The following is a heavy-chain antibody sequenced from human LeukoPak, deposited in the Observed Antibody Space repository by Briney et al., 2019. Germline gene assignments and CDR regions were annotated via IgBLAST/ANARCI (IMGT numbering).Heavy chain of an antibody. V-gene: IGHV3-23*01. CDR2: ISGSGGST. CDR1: GFTFSSYA. D-gene: IGHD3-3*01. J-gene: IGHJ5*02. Sequence: PGGAXRLSCAASGFTFSSYAMSWVREAPGKGLEWGSAISGSGGSTYYADSVKGGFTISRDNSKNTLYLQMNSLRAEDTAVYYCAKDRDDFWSGYYSNWFDPWGQGTLVTVSS. CDR3: AKDRDDFWSGYYSNWFDP.